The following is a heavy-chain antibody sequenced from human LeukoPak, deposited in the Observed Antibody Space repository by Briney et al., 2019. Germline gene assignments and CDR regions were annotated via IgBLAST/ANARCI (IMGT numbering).Heavy chain of an antibody. V-gene: IGHV1-69*13. J-gene: IGHJ3*02. CDR3: ARDLDSSGWVRDAFDI. D-gene: IGHD6-19*01. CDR1: GGTFSSYA. CDR2: IIPIFGTA. Sequence: ASVKVSCKASGGTFSSYAISWVRQAPGQGLEWMGGIIPIFGTANYAQKFQGRVTITADESTSTAYMELSSLRSEDTAVYYCARDLDSSGWVRDAFDIWGQGTMVTVSS.